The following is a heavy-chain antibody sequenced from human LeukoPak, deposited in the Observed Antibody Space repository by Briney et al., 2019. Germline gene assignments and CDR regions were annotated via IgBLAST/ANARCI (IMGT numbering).Heavy chain of an antibody. CDR1: GGSISTYY. CDR3: GRLNLPAVSGAFDY. CDR2: IHSSGTT. Sequence: PSETLSLTCTVSGGSISTYYWSWIRQPARKGLEWIGRIHSSGTTHYNPSLRSRVTLSIDTSKNQFSLKLSSVTAADTAVYYCGRLNLPAVSGAFDYWGQGTLVTVSS. V-gene: IGHV4-4*07. J-gene: IGHJ4*02. D-gene: IGHD2-2*01.